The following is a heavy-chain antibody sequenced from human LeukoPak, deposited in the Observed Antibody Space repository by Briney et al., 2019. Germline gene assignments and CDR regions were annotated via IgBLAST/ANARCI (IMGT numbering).Heavy chain of an antibody. CDR3: AKAATQWLVLRYFDY. Sequence: GGSLRLSCAASGFTFSSYAMSWVRQAPGKGLEWVSAISGSGGSTYYADSVKGRFTISRDNSKNTLYLQMNNLRAEDTAVYYCAKAATQWLVLRYFDYWGQGTLVTVSS. CDR1: GFTFSSYA. J-gene: IGHJ4*02. D-gene: IGHD6-19*01. CDR2: ISGSGGST. V-gene: IGHV3-23*01.